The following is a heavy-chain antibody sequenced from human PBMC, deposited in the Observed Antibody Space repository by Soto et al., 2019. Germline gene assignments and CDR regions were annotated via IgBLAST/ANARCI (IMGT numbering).Heavy chain of an antibody. CDR3: ARGLPRMAYYGEYDFDS. Sequence: EVQVVESGGGLIQPGGSLRLSCAASGFTVSNNYMSWVRQAPGKGLEWVSLISSGGSKYHADSVRGRFTISRDNSKNPLSLQINRLRGEDTGVYYCARGLPRMAYYGEYDFDSRGQGTLGTVSS. D-gene: IGHD3-10*01. CDR2: ISSGGSK. J-gene: IGHJ4*02. CDR1: GFTVSNNY. V-gene: IGHV3-53*01.